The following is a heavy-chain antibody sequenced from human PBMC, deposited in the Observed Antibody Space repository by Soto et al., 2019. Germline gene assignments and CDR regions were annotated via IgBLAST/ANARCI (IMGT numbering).Heavy chain of an antibody. CDR1: GYTFTSYG. CDR3: ARGIAARPNWFDP. Sequence: QVQLVQSGAEVKKLGASVKGSCKASGYTFTSYGISWVRQAPVQGLEWMGWISAYNGNTNYAQKLPGRVAMTTCTSTSTAYMELRSLRSDDTAVYYCARGIAARPNWFDPWGQGTLVTVSS. V-gene: IGHV1-18*01. CDR2: ISAYNGNT. J-gene: IGHJ5*02. D-gene: IGHD6-6*01.